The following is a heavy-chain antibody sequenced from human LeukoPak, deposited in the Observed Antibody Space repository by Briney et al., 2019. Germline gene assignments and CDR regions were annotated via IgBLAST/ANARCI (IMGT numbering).Heavy chain of an antibody. Sequence: PGGPLRLSCAASGFTFSSYRMHGPRHAPDKALEWVADKWYDGSNKYYADSVKGRFTISRDNSKTTLYLQMNSLRAEDTAVYYCARLKYQLLSAAFDIWGQGTMVTVSS. D-gene: IGHD2-2*01. CDR3: ARLKYQLLSAAFDI. CDR1: GFTFSSYR. J-gene: IGHJ3*02. CDR2: KWYDGSNK. V-gene: IGHV3-33*01.